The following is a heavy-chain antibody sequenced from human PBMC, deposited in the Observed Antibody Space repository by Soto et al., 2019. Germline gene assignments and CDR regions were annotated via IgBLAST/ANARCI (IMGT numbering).Heavy chain of an antibody. CDR1: EFTFSNYA. CDR3: ANPQAVAGTSTIYGMDV. J-gene: IGHJ6*02. D-gene: IGHD6-19*01. CDR2: ISDNGGTT. V-gene: IGHV3-23*01. Sequence: GGSLKLSCAASEFTFSNYAMSWVRQAPGKGLEWVSSISDNGGTTYYADSVKGRFTISRDNSKNTLYLQMTSLRAEDTAVYYCANPQAVAGTSTIYGMDVCGQGTTDTVSS.